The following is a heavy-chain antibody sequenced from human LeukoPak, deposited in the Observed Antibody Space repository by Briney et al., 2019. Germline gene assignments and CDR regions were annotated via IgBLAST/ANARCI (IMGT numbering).Heavy chain of an antibody. Sequence: GESLKISCKASGYTFTHQWIGWVRQKSGSGLEWMGIIYPRDSDTRYSPSFQGHVSISAYTSINTAYLEWSRLEASDTAIYYCARHSDVIGAIWGQGTLVTVSS. CDR3: ARHSDVIGAI. CDR2: IYPRDSDT. V-gene: IGHV5-51*01. D-gene: IGHD3-10*01. J-gene: IGHJ4*02. CDR1: GYTFTHQW.